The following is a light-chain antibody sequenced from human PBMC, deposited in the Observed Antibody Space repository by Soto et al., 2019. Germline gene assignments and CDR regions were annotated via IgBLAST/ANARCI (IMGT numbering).Light chain of an antibody. CDR1: QSISSW. CDR2: KAS. V-gene: IGKV1-5*03. J-gene: IGKJ1*01. CDR3: QQYNSFPT. Sequence: DIQMTQSPSTLSASVGDRVTITCRASQSISSWLAWYQQKPGKAPKLLLYKASSLESGVPSRFSGSGSGTEFTLTISSLQPDDFATYYCQQYNSFPTFDQGTKVEIK.